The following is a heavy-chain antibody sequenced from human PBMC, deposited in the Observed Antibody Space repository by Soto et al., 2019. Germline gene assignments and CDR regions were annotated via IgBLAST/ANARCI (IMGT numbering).Heavy chain of an antibody. CDR1: GFTFSSYA. J-gene: IGHJ4*02. CDR3: AKDIDRMEAAGPSDY. V-gene: IGHV3-23*01. Sequence: GGSLRLSCAASGFTFSSYAMSWVRQAPGKGLEWVSAISGSGGSTYYADSVKGRFTISRDNSKNTLYLQMNSLRAEDTAVYYCAKDIDRMEAAGPSDYWGQGTLVTVSS. CDR2: ISGSGGST. D-gene: IGHD6-13*01.